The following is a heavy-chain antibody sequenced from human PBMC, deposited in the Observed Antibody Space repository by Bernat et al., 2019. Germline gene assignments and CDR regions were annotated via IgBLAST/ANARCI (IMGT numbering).Heavy chain of an antibody. CDR3: ARDPGWGALDL. Sequence: EVQLVQSGAALVQPVGSLRLSCAASGFTFLSHWMCWLRQAPGKGLEWVANIKSDGSAKYYVDSVKGRFTISRDNVNNSLYLQMNSLRADDTAVYYCARDPGWGALDLWGQGTMVTVSS. CDR2: IKSDGSAK. CDR1: GFTFLSHW. D-gene: IGHD3-16*01. J-gene: IGHJ3*01. V-gene: IGHV3-7*03.